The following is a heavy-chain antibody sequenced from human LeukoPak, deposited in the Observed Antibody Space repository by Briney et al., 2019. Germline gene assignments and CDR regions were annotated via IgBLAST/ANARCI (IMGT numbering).Heavy chain of an antibody. CDR2: IRYDASDK. V-gene: IGHV3-30*02. J-gene: IGHJ4*02. D-gene: IGHD5-12*01. CDR3: AKTTSYSGYGFDY. CDR1: GFTFSSYG. Sequence: GGSLRLSCAASGFTFSSYGMHWVRQAPGKGLEWVAFIRYDASDKYYADSVKGGFTISRDNSKNTVYLQMDSLGAEDAAVYYCAKTTSYSGYGFDYWGQGTLVTVSS.